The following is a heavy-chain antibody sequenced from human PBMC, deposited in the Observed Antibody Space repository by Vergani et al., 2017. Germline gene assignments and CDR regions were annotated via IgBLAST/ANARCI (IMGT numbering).Heavy chain of an antibody. V-gene: IGHV4-4*07. CDR2: IYTSEST. J-gene: IGHJ4*02. CDR1: GGSISPYY. D-gene: IGHD6-6*01. Sequence: QVQLQESGPGLVKPSETLSLTCIVSGGSISPYYWSWIRQPAGKGLEWVGRIYTSESTNYNPSLKSRVPMSEDTSKNQFSLKLSSVTAAATAVYYCAREYSSSVGFLAYWGQGTLVTVSS. CDR3: AREYSSSVGFLAY.